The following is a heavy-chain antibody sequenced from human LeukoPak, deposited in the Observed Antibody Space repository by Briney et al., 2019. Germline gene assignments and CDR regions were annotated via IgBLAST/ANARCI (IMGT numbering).Heavy chain of an antibody. J-gene: IGHJ6*03. CDR3: AREIKGYSYAYYYYYYYMDV. CDR1: SGSFSGYY. CDR2: INHSGST. Sequence: SETLSLTCAVYSGSFSGYYWSWIRQPPGKGLEWIGEINHSGSTNYNPSLKSRVTISVDTSKNQFSLKLSSVTAADTAVYYCAREIKGYSYAYYYYYYYMDVWGKGTTVTVSS. D-gene: IGHD5-18*01. V-gene: IGHV4-34*01.